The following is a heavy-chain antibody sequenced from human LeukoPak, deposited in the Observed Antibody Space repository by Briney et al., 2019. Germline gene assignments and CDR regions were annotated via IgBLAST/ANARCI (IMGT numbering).Heavy chain of an antibody. CDR1: GFTFSNYG. CDR2: IKSDEIDK. Sequence: SGGSLRLSCTTSGFTFSNYGIHWVRQAPGKGLEWVSFIKSDEIDKHYADSVKGRFTISRDNSKNTLYLQMNSLRPEDTAVYYCTKGISTEDYRFFFWGQGALVTVSS. D-gene: IGHD3-16*02. J-gene: IGHJ4*02. CDR3: TKGISTEDYRFFF. V-gene: IGHV3-30*02.